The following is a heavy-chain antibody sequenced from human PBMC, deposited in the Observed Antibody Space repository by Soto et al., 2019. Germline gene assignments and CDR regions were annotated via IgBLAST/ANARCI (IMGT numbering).Heavy chain of an antibody. CDR1: GGSISSNDW. J-gene: IGHJ4*02. Sequence: PSETLSLTCAVSGGSISSNDWWTWVRQPPGKGLEWIGSKSLTGTTNYNPSLKSRVTTSIDKSKNQFSLRLSSVTAADSAVYYCASQKLDVPAFFDYWGQGALVTVSS. V-gene: IGHV4-4*02. D-gene: IGHD1-1*01. CDR2: KSLTGTT. CDR3: ASQKLDVPAFFDY.